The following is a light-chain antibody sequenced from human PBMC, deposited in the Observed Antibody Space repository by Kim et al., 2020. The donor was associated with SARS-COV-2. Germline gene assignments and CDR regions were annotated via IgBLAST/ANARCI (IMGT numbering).Light chain of an antibody. CDR2: DVS. CDR3: SSYTSSSTLEV. Sequence: QSALTQPASVSGSPGQSITISCTGTSSDVGGYNYVSWYQQHPGKFPKLMIFDVSNRPSGVSNRFSGSKSGNTASLTISGLQAEDEADYYCSSYTSSSTLEVFGTGTKVTVL. V-gene: IGLV2-14*03. J-gene: IGLJ1*01. CDR1: SSDVGGYNY.